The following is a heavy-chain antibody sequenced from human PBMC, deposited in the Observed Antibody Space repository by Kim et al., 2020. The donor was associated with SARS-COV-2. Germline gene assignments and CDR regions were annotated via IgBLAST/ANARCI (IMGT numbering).Heavy chain of an antibody. Sequence: GGSLRLSCAASGFTFSSYAMHWVRQAPGKGLEWVAVISNDGSNKHYADSVKGRFTISRDNSKNTLYLQMTSLRAEDTAVHYCARDRQYYYGSGSYSTNYYFGLDVWGQGTTGTVSS. CDR1: GFTFSSYA. V-gene: IGHV3-30*04. J-gene: IGHJ6*02. CDR2: ISNDGSNK. D-gene: IGHD3-10*01. CDR3: ARDRQYYYGSGSYSTNYYFGLDV.